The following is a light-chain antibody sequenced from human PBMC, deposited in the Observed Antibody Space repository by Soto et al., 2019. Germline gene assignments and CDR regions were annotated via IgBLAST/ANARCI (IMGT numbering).Light chain of an antibody. CDR3: QQYNDWTRT. CDR2: DTS. J-gene: IGKJ1*01. CDR1: QGIGDT. Sequence: EVVMTQSPATLSVSPGEGATLSCRASQGIGDTLAWYQNKPGQNPRLLVYDTSTRATGVPARFSGSRSGTEFNLTISRLQPEESAVYQCQQYNDWTRTFGQGTKVDIK. V-gene: IGKV3-15*01.